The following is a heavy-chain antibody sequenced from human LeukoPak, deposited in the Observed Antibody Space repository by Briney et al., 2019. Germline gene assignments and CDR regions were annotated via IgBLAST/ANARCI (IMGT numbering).Heavy chain of an antibody. J-gene: IGHJ4*02. D-gene: IGHD2-2*02. CDR1: GYTFANFG. V-gene: IGHV1-18*01. CDR3: ARICSSSSCYMVH. Sequence: ASVKVSCKASGYTFANFGITLVRQAPGQGLEWMGWISVYNGNTNYAQNLQGRVTLTTDTSTSTAYMELRSLRSDDTALYYCARICSSSSCYMVHWGQGTLVTVSS. CDR2: ISVYNGNT.